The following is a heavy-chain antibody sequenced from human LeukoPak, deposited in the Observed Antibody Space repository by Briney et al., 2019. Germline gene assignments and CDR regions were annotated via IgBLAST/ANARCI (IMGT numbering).Heavy chain of an antibody. V-gene: IGHV3-7*01. J-gene: IGHJ3*01. CDR3: GRESGCYGDVFDL. CDR1: GLTFRSYW. D-gene: IGHD1-26*01. CDR2: IKQDGSEK. Sequence: GGSLRLSCAPSGLTFRSYWMSWVRQAPGKGLEWVANIKQDGSEKNYVDSVKGRFTISRDNAKNSMYLQKNSLRAEDTAVYYCGRESGCYGDVFDLWGQGTMVSVSS.